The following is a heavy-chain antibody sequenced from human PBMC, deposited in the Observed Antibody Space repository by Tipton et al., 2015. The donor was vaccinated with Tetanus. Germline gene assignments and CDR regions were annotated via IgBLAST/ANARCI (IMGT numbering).Heavy chain of an antibody. J-gene: IGHJ6*02. CDR3: AREVVRGSGSYYNYGLDA. D-gene: IGHD3-10*01. CDR2: IDYSGST. Sequence: TLSLTCSVSGGSISSGDYWSWIRQLPGKGLEWIGYIDYSGSTYYNPSLNSRVTISVDTSKNQFSLELSSVTAADTAVYYCAREVVRGSGSYYNYGLDAWGQGTTVTVPS. CDR1: GGSISSGDY. V-gene: IGHV4-31*03.